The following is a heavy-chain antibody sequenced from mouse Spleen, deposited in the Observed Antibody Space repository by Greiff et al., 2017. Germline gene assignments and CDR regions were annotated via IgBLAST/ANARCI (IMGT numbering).Heavy chain of an antibody. V-gene: IGHV1-69*01. J-gene: IGHJ2*01. CDR2: IDPSDSYT. Sequence: QVQLKESGAELVMPGASVKLSCKASGYTFTSYWMHWVKQRPGQGLEWIGEIDPSDSYTNYNQKFKGKATLTVDKSSSTAYMQLSSLTSEDSAVYYCARGLTFDYWGQGTTLTVSS. CDR3: ARGLTFDY. D-gene: IGHD3-1*01. CDR1: GYTFTSYW.